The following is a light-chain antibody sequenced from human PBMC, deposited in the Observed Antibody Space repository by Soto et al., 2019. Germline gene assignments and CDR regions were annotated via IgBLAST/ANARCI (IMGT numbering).Light chain of an antibody. V-gene: IGKV1-5*01. CDR2: DAS. CDR1: QSISRS. CDR3: QQYSDFLIS. J-gene: IGKJ3*01. Sequence: DIQMTQSPSTLSASVGDRVTITCRASQSISRSLAWYQQKPGKAPSLLIYDASSLEGGVPSRFSGSGFGTEFPLTITILQPADFATYYCQQYSDFLISFGPGTTVDFK.